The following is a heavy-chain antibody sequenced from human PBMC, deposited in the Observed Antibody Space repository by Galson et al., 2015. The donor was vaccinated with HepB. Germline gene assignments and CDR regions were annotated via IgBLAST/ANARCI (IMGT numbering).Heavy chain of an antibody. D-gene: IGHD3-16*01. CDR3: ANAFDLGGGDFQY. V-gene: IGHV3-33*06. CDR2: IWFDGRNK. CDR1: GFNFNNYG. J-gene: IGHJ4*02. Sequence: SLRLSCAASGFNFNNYGMHWVRQAPGKGLEWVAVIWFDGRNKYYADSVKGRFTISRDNSKKTLYLQIHSLRAEDTAVYYCANAFDLGGGDFQYWGQGTLVTVSS.